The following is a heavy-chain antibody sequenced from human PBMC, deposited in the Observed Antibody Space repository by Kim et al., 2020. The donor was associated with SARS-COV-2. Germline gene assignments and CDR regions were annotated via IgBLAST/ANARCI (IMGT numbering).Heavy chain of an antibody. Sequence: GGSLRLSCAASGFTFSSYGMHWVRQAPGKGLEWVAVISYDGSNKYYADSVKGRFTISRDNSKNTLYRQMNSLRAEDTAVYYCAKEVGYSSGWNRYYYYYCMDVWGQGTTVTVSS. D-gene: IGHD6-19*01. J-gene: IGHJ6*02. CDR3: AKEVGYSSGWNRYYYYYCMDV. CDR2: ISYDGSNK. V-gene: IGHV3-30*18. CDR1: GFTFSSYG.